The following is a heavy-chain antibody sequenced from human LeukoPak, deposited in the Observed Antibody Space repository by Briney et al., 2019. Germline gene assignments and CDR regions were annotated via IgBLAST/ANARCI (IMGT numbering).Heavy chain of an antibody. Sequence: GGSLRLSCAASGFVFSSFEMNWVRQAPGKGLEWVSALSSSGARTYYADSVRGRFTISRDNSKNTLYLQMDSLRAEDTAEYYCAKTGPYYFEYWGQGTLVTVSS. CDR3: AKTGPYYFEY. CDR2: LSSSGART. CDR1: GFVFSSFE. V-gene: IGHV3-23*01. J-gene: IGHJ4*02.